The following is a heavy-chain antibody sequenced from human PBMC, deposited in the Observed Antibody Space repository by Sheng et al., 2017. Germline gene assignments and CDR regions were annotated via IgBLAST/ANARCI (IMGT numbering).Heavy chain of an antibody. J-gene: IGHJ6*03. CDR2: IIPILGIA. Sequence: QVQLVQSGAEVKKPGSSVKVSCKASGGTFSSYAISWVRQAPGQGLEWMGGIIPILGIANYAQKFQGRVTITADKSTSTAYMELSSLRSEDTAVYYCARGTATLVRTVGYYMDVWGKGTTVTVSS. D-gene: IGHD6-6*01. V-gene: IGHV1-69*04. CDR3: ARGTATLVRTVGYYMDV. CDR1: GGTFSSYA.